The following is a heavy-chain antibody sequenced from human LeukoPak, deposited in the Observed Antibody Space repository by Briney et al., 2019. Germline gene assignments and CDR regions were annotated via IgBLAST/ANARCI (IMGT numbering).Heavy chain of an antibody. CDR1: GFTFSDYD. CDR2: ISSSSSYT. Sequence: GGSLRLSCAASGFTFSDYDMSWIRQAPGKGLEWVSYISSSSSYTNYADSVKGRFTISRDNAKNSLYLQMNSLRAEDTAVYYCARGDLDGYYYDSSGHFDYWGQGTLVTVSS. CDR3: ARGDLDGYYYDSSGHFDY. D-gene: IGHD3-22*01. J-gene: IGHJ4*02. V-gene: IGHV3-11*05.